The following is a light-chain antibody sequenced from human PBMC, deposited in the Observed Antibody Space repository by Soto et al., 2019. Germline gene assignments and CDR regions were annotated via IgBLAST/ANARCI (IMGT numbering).Light chain of an antibody. CDR1: QSLLHSDGYNY. CDR3: MQALQSPAT. J-gene: IGKJ1*01. V-gene: IGKV2-28*01. CDR2: LGS. Sequence: DIVMTQSPLSLPVTPGEPASISCRSSQSLLHSDGYNYLDWYLQKPGQSPQLLIYLGSNRASGVTDSFSGSGSGTDFRMKISRVEAEDVGVYYCMQALQSPATFGQGTKVEIK.